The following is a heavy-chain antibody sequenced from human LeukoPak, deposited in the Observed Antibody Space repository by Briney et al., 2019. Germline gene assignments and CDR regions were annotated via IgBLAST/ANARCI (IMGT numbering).Heavy chain of an antibody. CDR2: INPNSGGT. Sequence: ASVKVSCKASGYTFTGYYMHWVRQATGQGLEWMGWINPNSGGTNYAQKFQGRVTMTRDTSISTAYMELSRLRSDDTAVYYCARMGADGYYDFWSGYSNWFDPWGQGTLVTVSS. J-gene: IGHJ5*02. CDR1: GYTFTGYY. V-gene: IGHV1-2*02. D-gene: IGHD3-3*01. CDR3: ARMGADGYYDFWSGYSNWFDP.